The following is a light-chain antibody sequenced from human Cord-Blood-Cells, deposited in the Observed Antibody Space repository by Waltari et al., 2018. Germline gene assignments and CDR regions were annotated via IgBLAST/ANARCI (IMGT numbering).Light chain of an antibody. CDR1: QGISTY. CDR3: QKYNSAPA. J-gene: IGKJ4*01. Sequence: DIQMTQSPSSLFASVGDRVTITCRASQGISTYLAWYQQKPGKVPKLLIYAASTLQSGVPSRFSGSGSGTHFTPTISSLQPEDVATYYCQKYNSAPAFGGGTKVEIK. CDR2: AAS. V-gene: IGKV1-27*01.